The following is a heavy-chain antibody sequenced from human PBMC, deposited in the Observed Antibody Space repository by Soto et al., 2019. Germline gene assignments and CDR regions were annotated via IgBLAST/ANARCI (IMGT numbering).Heavy chain of an antibody. CDR3: ARDVADGYHNYYFDY. Sequence: AGVKVSCKASGYTFPNCVISRVRQAPGQGLDWMGWISAYNGNTNYAQKLHGRVTMTTDTSTSKAYMELRSLRSDDTAVYYCARDVADGYHNYYFDYWGQGTLVTVSS. CDR2: ISAYNGNT. V-gene: IGHV1-18*04. D-gene: IGHD5-12*01. CDR1: GYTFPNCV. J-gene: IGHJ4*02.